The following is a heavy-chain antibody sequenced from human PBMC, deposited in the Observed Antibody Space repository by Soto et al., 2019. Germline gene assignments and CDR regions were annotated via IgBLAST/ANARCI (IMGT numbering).Heavy chain of an antibody. J-gene: IGHJ4*02. Sequence: QVQLVQSGPEVKKPGASVTVSCKASGYTFTSYYIHWVRQAPGQGLEWMGVINPSGDTTTYAQTFQGRCTMTGDTSTSRVYMELTSLRSEVTAVSYCARPPGTGWGYYFDYWGQGTLFTVSS. D-gene: IGHD6-19*01. CDR1: GYTFTSYY. CDR3: ARPPGTGWGYYFDY. CDR2: INPSGDTT. V-gene: IGHV1-46*01.